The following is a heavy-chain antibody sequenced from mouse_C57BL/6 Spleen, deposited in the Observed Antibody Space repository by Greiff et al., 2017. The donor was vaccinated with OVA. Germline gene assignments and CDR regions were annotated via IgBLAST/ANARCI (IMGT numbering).Heavy chain of an antibody. V-gene: IGHV1-82*01. J-gene: IGHJ4*01. CDR2: IYPGDGDT. D-gene: IGHD3-2*02. CDR1: GYAFSSSW. CDR3: SRELRLYAMDY. Sequence: QVQLQQSGPELVKPGASVKISCKASGYAFSSSWMNWVKQRPGKGLEWIGRIYPGDGDTNYNGKFKGTATLTADKSSSTAYMQLSSLTSEDSAVYFCSRELRLYAMDYWGQGTSVTVSS.